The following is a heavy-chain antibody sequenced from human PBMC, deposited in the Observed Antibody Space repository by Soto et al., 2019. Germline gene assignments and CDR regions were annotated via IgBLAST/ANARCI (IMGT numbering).Heavy chain of an antibody. D-gene: IGHD3-10*01. CDR1: GFTFSNYG. J-gene: IGHJ4*02. Sequence: QVQLVESGGGVVQPGRSLRLSCVASGFTFSNYGMHWVRQAPGKGPEWVAVIWYDGSNKDYADSVKGRFTISRDNSRNNLYLQMTSLRAEDTAVYYCASALETGDYWGQGTLVTVSS. V-gene: IGHV3-33*01. CDR2: IWYDGSNK. CDR3: ASALETGDY.